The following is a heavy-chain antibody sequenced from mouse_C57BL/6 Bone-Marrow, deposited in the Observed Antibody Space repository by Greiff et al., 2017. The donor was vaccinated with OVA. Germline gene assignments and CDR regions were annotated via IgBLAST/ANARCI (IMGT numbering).Heavy chain of an antibody. CDR3: ARRYSLDY. V-gene: IGHV1-76*01. Sequence: VNLVESGAELVRPGASVKLSCKASGYTFTDYYINWVKQRPGQGLEWIARIYPGSGNTYYNEKFKGKATLTAEKSSSTAYMQLSSLTSEDSAVYFCARRYSLDYWGQGTTLTVSS. J-gene: IGHJ2*01. D-gene: IGHD1-1*01. CDR1: GYTFTDYY. CDR2: IYPGSGNT.